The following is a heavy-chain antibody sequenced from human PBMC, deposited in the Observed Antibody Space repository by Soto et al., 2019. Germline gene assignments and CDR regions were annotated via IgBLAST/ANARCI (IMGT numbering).Heavy chain of an antibody. V-gene: IGHV3-11*01. CDR3: ARDYYGDYILDY. Sequence: QVQLVESGGGLVKPGGSLRLSCVVSGFSFSDYYMSWIRQAPGKGLEWISYISNTGSTKYYADSVKGRFTISRDNAKNSLYLQMNSLRGEDTAVYYCARDYYGDYILDYRGQGTLVTVSS. CDR2: ISNTGSTK. J-gene: IGHJ4*02. D-gene: IGHD4-17*01. CDR1: GFSFSDYY.